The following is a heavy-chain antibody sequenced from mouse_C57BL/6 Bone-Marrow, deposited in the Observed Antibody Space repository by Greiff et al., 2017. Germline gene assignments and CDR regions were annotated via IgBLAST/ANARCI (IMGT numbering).Heavy chain of an antibody. CDR2: IDPSDSYT. Sequence: QVQLQQPGAELVMPGASVKLSCKASGYTFTSYWMHWVKQRPGQGLEWIGEIDPSDSYTNYNQKFKGKSTLTVDKSSSTAYMQLSSLTSEDSAVYYCAREGDYFWYFDVWGTGTTVTVSS. D-gene: IGHD2-13*01. CDR1: GYTFTSYW. J-gene: IGHJ1*03. V-gene: IGHV1-69*01. CDR3: AREGDYFWYFDV.